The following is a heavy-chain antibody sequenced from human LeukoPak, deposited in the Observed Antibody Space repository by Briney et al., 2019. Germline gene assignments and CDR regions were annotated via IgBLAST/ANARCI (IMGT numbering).Heavy chain of an antibody. J-gene: IGHJ4*02. CDR2: INTHNGNT. Sequence: GASVKVSCKASGYNFDKFGLAWVRQAPGQGLEWMGWINTHNGNTKYAQQYQGRVTMTTDTSTSTVYMELRSLRSDDTAVYFCARDTPQHLKRYDYWGQGTQVTVSS. CDR1: GYNFDKFG. V-gene: IGHV1-18*01. D-gene: IGHD6-13*01. CDR3: ARDTPQHLKRYDY.